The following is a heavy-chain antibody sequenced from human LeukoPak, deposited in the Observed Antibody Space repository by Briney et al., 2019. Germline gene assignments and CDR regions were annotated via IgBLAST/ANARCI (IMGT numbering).Heavy chain of an antibody. Sequence: PGGSLRLSCAASGFTFSGSAMHWVRQAPGKGREWVGRIRSKANSYATAYAASVKGRFTISRDNSKNTMYLQMNSLRAEDTALYYCASGGYCGGDCYPGSINNDAFDIWGQGTMVTVSS. J-gene: IGHJ3*02. CDR1: GFTFSGSA. CDR2: IRSKANSYAT. D-gene: IGHD2-21*02. CDR3: ASGGYCGGDCYPGSINNDAFDI. V-gene: IGHV3-73*01.